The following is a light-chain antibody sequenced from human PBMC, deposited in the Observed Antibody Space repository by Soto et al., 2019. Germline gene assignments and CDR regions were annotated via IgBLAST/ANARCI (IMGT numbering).Light chain of an antibody. CDR1: SSDVGDYDY. CDR2: DVT. CDR3: SSYTSSTTWV. J-gene: IGLJ3*02. Sequence: QSALTQPASVSGSPGQSITISCTGTSSDVGDYDYVSWYQQHPGKAPKLMIYDVTNRPSGVSNRFSGSKSGNTASLTISGLQTEDEAHYYCSSYTSSTTWVFGGGTKVTVL. V-gene: IGLV2-14*01.